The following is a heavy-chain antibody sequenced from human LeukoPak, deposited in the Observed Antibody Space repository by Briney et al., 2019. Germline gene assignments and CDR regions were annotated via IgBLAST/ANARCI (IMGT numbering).Heavy chain of an antibody. CDR1: GYTFTSYA. V-gene: IGHV1-3*01. CDR3: ARGYSSSWSDY. CDR2: INAGNGNT. D-gene: IGHD6-13*01. Sequence: GASVKVSCKASGYTFTSYAMHWVRQAPGQRLEWMGWINAGNGNTKYSQKFQGRVTVTRDTSASTAYMELSSLRSEDTAVYYCARGYSSSWSDYWGQGTLVTVSS. J-gene: IGHJ4*02.